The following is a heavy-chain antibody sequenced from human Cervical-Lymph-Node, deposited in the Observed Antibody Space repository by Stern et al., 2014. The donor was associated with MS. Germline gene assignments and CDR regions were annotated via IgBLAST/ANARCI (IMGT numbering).Heavy chain of an antibody. Sequence: QVQLVQSGAEMKKPGASVKVSCKASGYTFTSYNINWVRQAPGQGLEWMGWISAYNGNTDYAQKFQGRVTMTTDTSTSTAYMELRSLRSDDAAVYYCARERAGQGYGDFWGQGTTVTVSS. J-gene: IGHJ6*02. CDR2: ISAYNGNT. V-gene: IGHV1-18*01. CDR3: ARERAGQGYGDF. CDR1: GYTFTSYN. D-gene: IGHD4-17*01.